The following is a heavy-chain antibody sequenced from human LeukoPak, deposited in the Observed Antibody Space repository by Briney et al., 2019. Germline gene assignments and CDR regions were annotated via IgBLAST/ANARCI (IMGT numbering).Heavy chain of an antibody. CDR3: ARIIAAAGYYFDY. D-gene: IGHD6-13*01. CDR1: GYTFTGYY. Sequence: ASVKVSCKASGYTFTGYYMHWVRQAPGQGLEWMGWINPNSGGTNYAQKFQGRVTMTRDTSISTAYMELSRLRSDDTAAYYCARIIAAAGYYFDYWGQGTLVTVSS. J-gene: IGHJ4*02. V-gene: IGHV1-2*02. CDR2: INPNSGGT.